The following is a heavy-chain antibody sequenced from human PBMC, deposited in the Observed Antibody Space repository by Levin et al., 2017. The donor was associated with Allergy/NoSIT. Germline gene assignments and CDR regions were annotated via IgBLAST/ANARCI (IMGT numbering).Heavy chain of an antibody. Sequence: ASVKVSCKASGYTFTGYYMHWVRQAPGQGLEWMGWINPNSGGTNYAQKFQGRVTMTRDTSISTAYMELSRLRSDDTAVYYCARGIGRPGSHGYYWFDPWGQGTLVTVSS. D-gene: IGHD3-10*01. V-gene: IGHV1-2*02. CDR1: GYTFTGYY. CDR2: INPNSGGT. J-gene: IGHJ5*02. CDR3: ARGIGRPGSHGYYWFDP.